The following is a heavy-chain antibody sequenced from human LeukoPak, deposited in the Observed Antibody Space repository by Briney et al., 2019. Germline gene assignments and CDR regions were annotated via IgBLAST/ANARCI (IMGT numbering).Heavy chain of an antibody. V-gene: IGHV3-11*01. CDR3: AKELSRGVTDYIFDY. CDR2: ISSSGSTI. Sequence: PGGSLRLSCAASGFTFSDYYMSWIRQAPGKGLEWVSYISSSGSTIYYADSVKGRFTISRDNSKNTPYLQMNSLRAEDTAVYYCAKELSRGVTDYIFDYWGQGTLVTVSS. CDR1: GFTFSDYY. D-gene: IGHD3-10*01. J-gene: IGHJ4*02.